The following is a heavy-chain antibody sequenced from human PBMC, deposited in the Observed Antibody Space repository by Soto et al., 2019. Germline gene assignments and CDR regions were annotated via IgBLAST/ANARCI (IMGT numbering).Heavy chain of an antibody. J-gene: IGHJ4*02. CDR2: INAYNGKT. D-gene: IGHD6-19*01. V-gene: IGHV1-18*01. CDR3: ARVKSVAGAKYYFDY. Sequence: QVQLVQSGAEVKKPGASVKVSCKASGYTFTSYGITWVRQAPGQGLGWMGWINAYNGKTQYAQKLQGRVTMTTDTSTSTAYMELRSLRSDDTAMYYCARVKSVAGAKYYFDYWGQGTLVTVSS. CDR1: GYTFTSYG.